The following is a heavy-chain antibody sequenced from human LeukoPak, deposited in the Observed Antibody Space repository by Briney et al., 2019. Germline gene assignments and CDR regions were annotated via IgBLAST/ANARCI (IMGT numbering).Heavy chain of an antibody. CDR1: GGPISNDDYY. J-gene: IGHJ5*02. Sequence: SETLSLTRIVSGGPISNDDYYWSWIRQHPGEGLEWIGYIYYSGSTYYNPSLKSRVTISVDTSQNQFSLKLSSVTAADTAVYYCARRHGYNEWFDPWGQGTLVTVSS. CDR2: IYYSGST. CDR3: ARRHGYNEWFDP. D-gene: IGHD5-24*01. V-gene: IGHV4-31*03.